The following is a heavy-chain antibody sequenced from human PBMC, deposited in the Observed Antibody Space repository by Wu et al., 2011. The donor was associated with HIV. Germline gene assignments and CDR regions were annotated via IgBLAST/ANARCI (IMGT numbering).Heavy chain of an antibody. CDR1: GGTFSSYA. Sequence: QVQLVQSGAEVKKPGSSVKVSCEASGGTFSSYAISWVRQAPGQGLEWMGGIIPIFGTANYAQKFQGRVTITTDESTSTAYMELSSLRSEDTAVYYCARSDYYDTSGYYYVYNWFVPRGAREPWSPSPQ. D-gene: IGHD3-22*01. V-gene: IGHV1-69*05. CDR2: IIPIFGTA. J-gene: IGHJ5*02. CDR3: ARSDYYDTSGYYYVYNWFVPR.